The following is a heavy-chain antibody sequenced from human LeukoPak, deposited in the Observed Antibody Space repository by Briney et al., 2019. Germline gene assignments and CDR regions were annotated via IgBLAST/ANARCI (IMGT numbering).Heavy chain of an antibody. V-gene: IGHV3-33*01. Sequence: PGGSLRLSCAASGFTFSSYGMHWVRQAPGKGLEWVAVIWYDGSNKYYADSVKGRFTISRDNSKNTLYLQMNSLRAEDTAVYYCARGYSSSWYWLVGAFDIWGQGTMVTVSS. CDR2: IWYDGSNK. D-gene: IGHD6-13*01. CDR1: GFTFSSYG. CDR3: ARGYSSSWYWLVGAFDI. J-gene: IGHJ3*02.